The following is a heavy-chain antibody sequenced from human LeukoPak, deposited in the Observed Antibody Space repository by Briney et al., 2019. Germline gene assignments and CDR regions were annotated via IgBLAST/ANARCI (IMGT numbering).Heavy chain of an antibody. CDR1: GFTFSSYS. Sequence: GGSLRLSRAASGFTFSSYSMNWVRQAPGKGLEWVSSISSSTNYIYYADSVKGRFTISRDNAKNSLYLQMNNLRAEDTAVYYCARVPSDYWGQGTLVTVSS. J-gene: IGHJ4*02. V-gene: IGHV3-21*01. CDR2: ISSSTNYI. CDR3: ARVPSDY.